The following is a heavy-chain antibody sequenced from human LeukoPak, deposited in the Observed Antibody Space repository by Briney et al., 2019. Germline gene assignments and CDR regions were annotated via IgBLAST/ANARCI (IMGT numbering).Heavy chain of an antibody. D-gene: IGHD6-25*01. V-gene: IGHV3-48*03. CDR2: ISYNGRSI. CDR3: ARLIAAGLYYYYYYMDV. CDR1: GFMFSTYE. J-gene: IGHJ6*03. Sequence: PGGSLRLSCAASGFMFSTYEMNWVRQAPGKGLEWLSYISYNGRSIYYADSVKGRFTISRDNAKNSLYLQMNSLRAEDTAVYYCARLIAAGLYYYYYYMDVWGKGTTVTVSS.